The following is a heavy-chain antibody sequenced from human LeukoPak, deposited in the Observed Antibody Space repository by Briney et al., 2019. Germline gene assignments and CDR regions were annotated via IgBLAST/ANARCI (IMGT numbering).Heavy chain of an antibody. CDR1: GGSISLGGYS. Sequence: PSEILSLTCTVSGGSISLGGYSWSWIRQPPGKGLEWVGCIYHSGNTYYNPSLKSRVTISVDTSKNQFSLKLSSVTAADTAVYYCARDLVGANIGWFDPWGQGTLVTVSS. CDR3: ARDLVGANIGWFDP. CDR2: IYHSGNT. D-gene: IGHD1-26*01. V-gene: IGHV4-30-2*01. J-gene: IGHJ5*02.